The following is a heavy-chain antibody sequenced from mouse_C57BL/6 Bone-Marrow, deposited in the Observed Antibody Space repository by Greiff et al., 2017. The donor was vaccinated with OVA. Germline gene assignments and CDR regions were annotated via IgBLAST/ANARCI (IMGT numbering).Heavy chain of an antibody. CDR3: ARYDGYYVYFDY. CDR1: GYTLTSYW. J-gene: IGHJ2*01. Sequence: VQLQQSGAELVKPGASVKLSCKASGYTLTSYWMHWVKQRPGRVLEWIGRIDPNSGGTKYNEKFKSKATLTVDKPSSTAYMQLSSLTSEDSAVYYCARYDGYYVYFDYWGQGTTLTVSS. V-gene: IGHV1-72*01. D-gene: IGHD2-3*01. CDR2: IDPNSGGT.